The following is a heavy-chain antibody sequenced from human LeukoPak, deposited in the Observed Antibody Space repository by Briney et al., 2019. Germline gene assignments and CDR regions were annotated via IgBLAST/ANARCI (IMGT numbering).Heavy chain of an antibody. J-gene: IGHJ4*02. CDR2: INWNGGST. CDR1: GFTFDDYG. Sequence: GGSLRLSCAASGFTFDDYGMSWVRQAPGKGLEWVSGINWNGGSTGYADSVKGRFTISRDNSKNTLYLQMNSLRAEDTAVYYCAKVEPWLVKAYFDYWGQGTLVTVSS. D-gene: IGHD6-19*01. CDR3: AKVEPWLVKAYFDY. V-gene: IGHV3-20*04.